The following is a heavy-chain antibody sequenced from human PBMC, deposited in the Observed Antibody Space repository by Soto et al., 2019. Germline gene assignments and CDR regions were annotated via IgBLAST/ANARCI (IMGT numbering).Heavy chain of an antibody. D-gene: IGHD2-2*01. J-gene: IGHJ4*02. CDR3: ARAPYCSRASCPVDY. Sequence: GGSLRLSCAASGFTFSSYSMNWVRQAPGKGLEWVSSISSSSSYIYYADSVKGRFTISRDNAKNSLYLQMNSLRSEDTAVYYCARAPYCSRASCPVDYWGQGTLVTVSA. CDR2: ISSSSSYI. CDR1: GFTFSSYS. V-gene: IGHV3-21*04.